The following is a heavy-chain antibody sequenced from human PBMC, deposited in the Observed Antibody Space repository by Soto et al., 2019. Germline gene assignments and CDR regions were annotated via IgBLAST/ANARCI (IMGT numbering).Heavy chain of an antibody. V-gene: IGHV1-18*04. J-gene: IGHJ4*02. CDR2: IRAYNGNT. Sequence: QVQLVQSGAEVKKPGASVKVSCKDSGYTFTSYGISWVRQAPGQGLEWMGWIRAYNGNTNYAQKLQGRVTMTTDTSTSTAYMELRSLRSDDTAVYYCARATLYNWNSRYFDYWGQGTLVTVSS. D-gene: IGHD1-7*01. CDR3: ARATLYNWNSRYFDY. CDR1: GYTFTSYG.